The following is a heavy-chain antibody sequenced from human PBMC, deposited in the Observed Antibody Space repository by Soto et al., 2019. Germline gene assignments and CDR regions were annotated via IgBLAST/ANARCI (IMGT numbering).Heavy chain of an antibody. CDR3: AKERTAADFYYYYYGMDV. V-gene: IGHV3-43*01. J-gene: IGHJ6*02. D-gene: IGHD6-13*01. Sequence: GGSLRLSCAASGFTFDDYTMHWVRQAPGKGLEWVSLISWDGGSTYYADSVTGRFTISRDNSKNSLYLQMNSLRTEDTALYYCAKERTAADFYYYYYGMDVWGQGTTVTVSS. CDR2: ISWDGGST. CDR1: GFTFDDYT.